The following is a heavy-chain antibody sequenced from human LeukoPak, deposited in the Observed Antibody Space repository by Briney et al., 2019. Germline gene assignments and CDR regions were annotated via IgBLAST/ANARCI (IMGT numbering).Heavy chain of an antibody. CDR1: GGSISSGSYY. D-gene: IGHD6-25*01. V-gene: IGHV4-39*07. CDR3: ARDPGRRGSGLD. J-gene: IGHJ4*02. CDR2: INYSGTT. Sequence: SETLSLTCTVSGGSISSGSYYWGWIRQPPGKGLEWIASINYSGTTYYNPSLKSRVTISVDTSKNQFSLRLTSVTAADTAVYYCARDPGRRGSGLDWGQGTLVTVSS.